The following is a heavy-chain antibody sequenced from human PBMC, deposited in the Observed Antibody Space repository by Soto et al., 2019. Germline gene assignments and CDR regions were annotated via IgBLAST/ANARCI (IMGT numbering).Heavy chain of an antibody. CDR2: TYYRSKWYK. CDR1: GDSVSSNTGA. CDR3: AGEDGYDTFDL. V-gene: IGHV6-1*01. Sequence: PSQTLSLTCAISGDSVSSNTGAWNWIRPSPSRGLEWLGRTYYRSKWYKDYAMSVKSRITINTETSKNQFSLQLNSVTPDDTAVYYWAGEDGYDTFDLWGQGIMVTVSS. D-gene: IGHD5-18*01. J-gene: IGHJ3*01.